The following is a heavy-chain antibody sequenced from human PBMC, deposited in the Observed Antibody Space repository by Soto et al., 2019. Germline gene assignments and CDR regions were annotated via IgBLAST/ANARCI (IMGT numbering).Heavy chain of an antibody. CDR2: IYYSGST. V-gene: IGHV4-59*01. Sequence: QVQLQESGPGLVKPSETLSLTCTVSGGSISSYYWSWIRQPPGKGLEWIGYIYYSGSTNYNPSLKSRVTISVDTSKNQFSLKLSSVTAADTAVYYCADEYQLLPSRRPWFDPWGQGTLVTVSS. J-gene: IGHJ5*02. D-gene: IGHD2-2*01. CDR3: ADEYQLLPSRRPWFDP. CDR1: GGSISSYY.